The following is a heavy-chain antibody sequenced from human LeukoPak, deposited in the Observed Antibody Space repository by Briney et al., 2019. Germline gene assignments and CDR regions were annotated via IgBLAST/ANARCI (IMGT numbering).Heavy chain of an antibody. Sequence: ASVKVSCKASGYTFTGYYIHWVRQAPGQGLEWMGWINPNSGGTYYAQKFQGRVTMTRDTSISTAYMELSRLRSDDTAVYYCAREGRGWAFDIWGQGTMVTVSS. V-gene: IGHV1-2*02. CDR2: INPNSGGT. J-gene: IGHJ3*02. D-gene: IGHD2-15*01. CDR1: GYTFTGYY. CDR3: AREGRGWAFDI.